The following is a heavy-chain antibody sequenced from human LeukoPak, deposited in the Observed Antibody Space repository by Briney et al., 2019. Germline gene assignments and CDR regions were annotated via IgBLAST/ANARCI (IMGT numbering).Heavy chain of an antibody. CDR2: IRYDGSNK. CDR3: AKVAPVAATNYYYYYMDV. CDR1: GFTFSTYN. V-gene: IGHV3-30*02. J-gene: IGHJ6*03. Sequence: GGSLRLSCAASGFTFSTYNMAWVRQAPGKGLEWVAFIRYDGSNKYYADSVKGRFTISRDNSKNTLYLQMNSLRAEDTAVYYCAKVAPVAATNYYYYYMDVWGKGTTVTISS. D-gene: IGHD2-15*01.